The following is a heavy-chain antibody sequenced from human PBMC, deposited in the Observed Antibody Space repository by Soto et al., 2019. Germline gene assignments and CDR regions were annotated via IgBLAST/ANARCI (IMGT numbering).Heavy chain of an antibody. J-gene: IGHJ4*02. CDR2: ISAYNGNT. CDR1: GYTFTSYG. Sequence: QVQLVQSGAEVKKPGASVKVSCKASGYTFTSYGISWVRQAPGQGLEWMGWISAYNGNTNYAQRLQGRVTMTTDTSTSTRYMELRSLRADDTAVYYCARDRCYDFWRGLRGIGYFDYSGQGTLVTDSS. CDR3: ARDRCYDFWRGLRGIGYFDY. D-gene: IGHD3-3*01. V-gene: IGHV1-18*04.